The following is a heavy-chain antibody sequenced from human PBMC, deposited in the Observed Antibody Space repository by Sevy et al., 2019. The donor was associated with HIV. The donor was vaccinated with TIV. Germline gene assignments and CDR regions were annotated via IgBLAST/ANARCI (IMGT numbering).Heavy chain of an antibody. CDR2: ISYDGSNR. V-gene: IGHV3-30*18. Sequence: GGSLRLSCAASGFTFSSYGMHWVRQAPGKGLEWVAVISYDGSNRYYADSVKGRFTISRDNSKNTLYLQMNSLRAEDTAVYDCAKDKDYGSGSPDYLDCWGQGTLVTVSS. CDR1: GFTFSSYG. CDR3: AKDKDYGSGSPDYLDC. D-gene: IGHD3-10*01. J-gene: IGHJ4*02.